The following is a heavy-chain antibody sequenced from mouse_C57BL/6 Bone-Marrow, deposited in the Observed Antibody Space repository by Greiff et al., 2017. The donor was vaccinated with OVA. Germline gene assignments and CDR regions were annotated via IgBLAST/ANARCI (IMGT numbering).Heavy chain of an antibody. Sequence: EVKLVESGGGLVPSGRSLSLSCATSGFTFSDFYMEWVRQAPGKGLEWIAASRNKAKDYTTESSASVKGRFIVSRDTAKSILYLQMNALRAEDTAIYYCARGPEGYDLICWYFDGWGTVTTVTVSS. D-gene: IGHD2-2*01. J-gene: IGHJ1*03. CDR2: SRNKAKDYTT. CDR3: ARGPEGYDLICWYFDG. V-gene: IGHV7-1*01. CDR1: GFTFSDFY.